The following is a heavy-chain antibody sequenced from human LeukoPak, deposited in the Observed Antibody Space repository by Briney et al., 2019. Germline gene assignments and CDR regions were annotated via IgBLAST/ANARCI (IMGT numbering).Heavy chain of an antibody. CDR3: ARDGLYDILTGYYSIPFDY. D-gene: IGHD3-9*01. Sequence: GGSLRLSCAASGFTFSSYGMHWVRQAPGKGLEWVAVIWYDGSNKYYADSVKGRFTISRDNSKNTLYLQMNSLRAEDTAVYYCARDGLYDILTGYYSIPFDYWGQGTLVTVSS. CDR1: GFTFSSYG. V-gene: IGHV3-33*01. CDR2: IWYDGSNK. J-gene: IGHJ4*02.